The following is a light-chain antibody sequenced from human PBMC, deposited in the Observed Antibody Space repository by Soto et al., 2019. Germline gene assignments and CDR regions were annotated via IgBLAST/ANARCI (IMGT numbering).Light chain of an antibody. CDR2: SAS. CDR3: QQFYSAPIT. CDR1: QTIKNY. Sequence: DIQMSQSPSSLSASVGDSVTITCRASQTIKNYLNWYQQKPGRAPNLLIYSASTLHSGVPSRFSGTKSATDCTLTITSLQPEEFATDYGQQFYSAPITVGQGTRLEIK. J-gene: IGKJ5*01. V-gene: IGKV1-39*01.